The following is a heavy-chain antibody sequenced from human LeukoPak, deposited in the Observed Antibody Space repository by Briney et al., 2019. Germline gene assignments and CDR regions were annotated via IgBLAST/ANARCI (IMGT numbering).Heavy chain of an antibody. V-gene: IGHV1-46*01. D-gene: IGHD3-3*01. CDR1: GDTFSSYY. CDR3: ARGGVLRFLEHLDY. Sequence: ASVKASCKASGDTFSSYYMHWVRQAPGQGLEWMGIINPSGGGTTYAQKFQGRVTMTRDTSTSTVYMELSSLRSEDTAVYYCARGGVLRFLEHLDYWGQGTLVTVSS. CDR2: INPSGGGT. J-gene: IGHJ4*02.